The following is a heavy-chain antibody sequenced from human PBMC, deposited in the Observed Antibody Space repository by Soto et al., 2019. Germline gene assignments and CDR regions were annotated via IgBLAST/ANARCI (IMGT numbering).Heavy chain of an antibody. J-gene: IGHJ4*02. CDR1: GGTFSSYA. CDR3: ARVTFHYGSNHSSVY. D-gene: IGHD4-17*01. V-gene: IGHV1-69*01. CDR2: IIPIFGTA. Sequence: QVQLVQSGAEVKKPGSSVKVSCKASGGTFSSYAISWVRQAPGQGLEWMGGIIPIFGTANYAQKFQGRVTITADESTSTAYMERSSLISEDTAVYYCARVTFHYGSNHSSVYWGQGTLVTVSS.